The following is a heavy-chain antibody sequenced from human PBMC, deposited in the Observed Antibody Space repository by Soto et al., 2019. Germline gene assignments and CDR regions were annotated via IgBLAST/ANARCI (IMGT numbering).Heavy chain of an antibody. CDR2: ITTYNDNT. CDR3: ARVGGVKGYHYDDASDY. CDR1: GYTFTSFG. J-gene: IGHJ4*02. Sequence: QVQLVQSGAEVKKPGASVKVSCKGSGYTFTSFGITWVRQAPGQGLEWMGWITTYNDNTNYAQKFQGRVTMTTDTSTSTAYMELRSLRSDDTAVYYCARVGGVKGYHYDDASDYWGQGTLVTVSS. V-gene: IGHV1-18*01. D-gene: IGHD4-17*01.